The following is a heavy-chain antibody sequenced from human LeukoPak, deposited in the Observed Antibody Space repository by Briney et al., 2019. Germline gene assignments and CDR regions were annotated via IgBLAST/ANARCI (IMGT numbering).Heavy chain of an antibody. Sequence: GSLRLSCAASGFTFATYNMNWVRQAPGKGLEWVSSIVSSGDSIYYAESLKGRFTISRDNAKNSLSLQMNSLRVEDTAVYYCARVSWGSGFYSTDVWGQGTTVTVSS. V-gene: IGHV3-21*01. D-gene: IGHD3-10*01. CDR3: ARVSWGSGFYSTDV. CDR2: IVSSGDSI. J-gene: IGHJ6*02. CDR1: GFTFATYN.